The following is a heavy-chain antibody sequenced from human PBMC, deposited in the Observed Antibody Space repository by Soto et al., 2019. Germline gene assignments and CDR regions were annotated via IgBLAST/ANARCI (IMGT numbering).Heavy chain of an antibody. V-gene: IGHV3-15*01. J-gene: IGHJ4*02. CDR1: GFTFIKAY. CDR2: IKSKTDGGTT. CDR3: TTDLLREEWELLLYYFDY. Sequence: PGGSLRLSCAASGFTFIKAYMSWVRQAPGKGLEWVGRIKSKTDGGTTDYAAPVKGRFTISRDDSKNTLYLQMNSLKTEDTAVYYCTTDLLREEWELLLYYFDYWGQGTLVTVSS. D-gene: IGHD1-26*01.